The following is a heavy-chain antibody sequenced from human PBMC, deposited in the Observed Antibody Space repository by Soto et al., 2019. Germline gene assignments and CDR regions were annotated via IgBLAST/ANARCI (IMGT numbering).Heavy chain of an antibody. CDR1: GGTFGTHA. CDR3: ARDGSEMATITGGFDI. CDR2: IFPVHGTT. Sequence: QVQLVQSGAEVKKPGSSVKVSCKASGGTFGTHAINWVRQAPGQGLQWVGGIFPVHGTTNYAQLFNGRVTINADESRTTANMDLTSLRLEDTAVYYCARDGSEMATITGGFDIWGQGTTVTVSS. V-gene: IGHV1-69*11. D-gene: IGHD5-12*01. J-gene: IGHJ3*02.